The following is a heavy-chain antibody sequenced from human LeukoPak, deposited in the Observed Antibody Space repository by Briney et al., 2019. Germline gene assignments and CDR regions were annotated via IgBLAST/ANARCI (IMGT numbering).Heavy chain of an antibody. J-gene: IGHJ4*02. CDR1: GYNFTEIA. CDR3: CWLSPGKREYYFDY. D-gene: IGHD3-16*01. Sequence: GASVKVSCKVSGYNFTEIAMHWVRQAPGKGLEWVGGFDPEEGETVYAQKFQGRVALTEDTSIDTAYMDLSSLRSEDTAVYYCCWLSPGKREYYFDYWGPGTLVTVSS. CDR2: FDPEEGET. V-gene: IGHV1-24*01.